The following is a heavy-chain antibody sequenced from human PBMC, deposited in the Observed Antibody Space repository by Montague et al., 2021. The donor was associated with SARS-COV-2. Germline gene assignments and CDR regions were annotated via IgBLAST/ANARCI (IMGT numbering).Heavy chain of an antibody. CDR1: GFTFSGCG. CDR2: ISGVSTGT. V-gene: IGHV3-23*01. J-gene: IGHJ4*02. Sequence: SLRLSCAAPGFTFSGCGMYWVRRAPGKGLEWLSSISGVSTGTYYADSVKGRFTISRDNSRDTLYLQMSSLRAEDTAIYYCAKSLLGVGTTGMDFWGQGTLVTVSS. D-gene: IGHD1-14*01. CDR3: AKSLLGVGTTGMDF.